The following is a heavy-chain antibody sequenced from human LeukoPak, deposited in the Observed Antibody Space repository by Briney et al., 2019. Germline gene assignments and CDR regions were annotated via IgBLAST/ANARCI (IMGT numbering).Heavy chain of an antibody. Sequence: ASVKVSCKASGYTFTGYYMHWVRQAPGQGLEWMGWINPNSGGTNYAQKFQGRVTMTRDTSISTAYVELSRLRSDDTAVYYCARDHGITIFGVVINRFDPWGQGTLVTVSS. J-gene: IGHJ5*02. D-gene: IGHD3-3*01. V-gene: IGHV1-2*02. CDR2: INPNSGGT. CDR3: ARDHGITIFGVVINRFDP. CDR1: GYTFTGYY.